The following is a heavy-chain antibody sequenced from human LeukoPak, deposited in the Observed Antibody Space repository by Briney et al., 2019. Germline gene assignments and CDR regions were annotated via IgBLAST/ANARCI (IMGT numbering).Heavy chain of an antibody. CDR1: GYTFTGYY. CDR3: ARGGLYYYGSGSKEFDY. V-gene: IGHV1-2*02. J-gene: IGHJ4*02. D-gene: IGHD3-10*01. Sequence: ASVKVSCKASGYTFTGYYMHWVRQAPGQGLEWMGWINPNSGGTNYAQKFQGRVTMTTDTSTSTAYMELRSLRSDDTAVYYCARGGLYYYGSGSKEFDYWGQGTLVTVSS. CDR2: INPNSGGT.